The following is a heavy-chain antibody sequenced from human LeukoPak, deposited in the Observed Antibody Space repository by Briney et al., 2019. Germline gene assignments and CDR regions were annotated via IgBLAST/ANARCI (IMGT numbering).Heavy chain of an antibody. V-gene: IGHV3-48*03. Sequence: GGSLRLSCAASGFTFSSYEMNWVRQAPGKGLEWVSYISISGSTIYNADSVMGRFTISRDDAKNSLYLQMNSPRAEDTAVYYCVRGGGSCCRFNAFDIWGQGTMVTVSS. CDR2: ISISGSTI. J-gene: IGHJ3*02. CDR3: VRGGGSCCRFNAFDI. CDR1: GFTFSSYE. D-gene: IGHD2-15*01.